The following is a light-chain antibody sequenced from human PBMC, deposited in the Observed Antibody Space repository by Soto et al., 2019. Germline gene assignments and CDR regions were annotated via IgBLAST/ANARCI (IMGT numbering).Light chain of an antibody. J-gene: IGLJ1*01. CDR2: DVN. CDR1: SSDVGNSNG. V-gene: IGLV2-18*02. CDR3: SSYTSSSTDV. Sequence: QSVLTQPPSVSGSPGQSVAISCTGTSSDVGNSNGVSWYHQPPGTAPKLMIYDVNNRPSGVPDRFSGSKSGNTASLTISGLQAEDEGDYYCSSYTSSSTDVFGTGTKLTVL.